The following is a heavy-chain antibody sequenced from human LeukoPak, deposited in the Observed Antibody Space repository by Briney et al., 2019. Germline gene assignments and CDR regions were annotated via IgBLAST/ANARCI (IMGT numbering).Heavy chain of an antibody. CDR2: VSDSGTT. CDR3: ARVSGSPNWFDP. V-gene: IGHV4-59*01. Sequence: SETLSLTCTVSGGSISSYYWSWIRQPPGKGLEWIGFVSDSGTTNYNPSLKGRVTISVDTSKSQFSLKLSSVTAADTAVYYCARVSGSPNWFDPWGQGALVTVSS. D-gene: IGHD3-10*01. J-gene: IGHJ5*02. CDR1: GGSISSYY.